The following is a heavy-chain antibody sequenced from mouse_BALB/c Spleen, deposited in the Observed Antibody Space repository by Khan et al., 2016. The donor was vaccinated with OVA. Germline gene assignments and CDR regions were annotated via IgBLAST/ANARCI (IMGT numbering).Heavy chain of an antibody. CDR1: GFTFSNYA. CDR3: ARDYWFAY. J-gene: IGHJ3*01. V-gene: IGHV5-6-5*01. Sequence: EVELVESGGGLVKPGGSLKLSCAASGFTFSNYAMSWVRQSPEKRLEWVASISSGDSTYYPDSVKGRFTISRDNARNILYLQMSSLRSEATAMYYCARDYWFAYWGQGTVVTVSA. CDR2: ISSGDST.